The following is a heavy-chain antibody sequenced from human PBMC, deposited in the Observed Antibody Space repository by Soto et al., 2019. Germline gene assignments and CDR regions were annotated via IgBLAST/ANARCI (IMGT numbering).Heavy chain of an antibody. CDR1: GYTFTSYG. CDR3: ARAVAYGDPWYYYYMDV. Sequence: GASVKVSCKASGYTFTSYGISWVRQAPGQGLEWMGWISAYNGNTNYAQKLQGRVTMTTDTSTSTAYMELRSLRSGDTAVYYCARAVAYGDPWYYYYMDVWGKGTTVTVSS. D-gene: IGHD4-17*01. J-gene: IGHJ6*03. V-gene: IGHV1-18*01. CDR2: ISAYNGNT.